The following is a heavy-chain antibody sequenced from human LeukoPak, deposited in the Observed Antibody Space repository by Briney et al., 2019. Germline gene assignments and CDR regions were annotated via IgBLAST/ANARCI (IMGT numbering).Heavy chain of an antibody. CDR2: ISAYNGNT. D-gene: IGHD3-10*01. CDR3: ATVLYGGSGSLHAFDI. CDR1: GYTFTSYG. Sequence: ASVKVSCKASGYTFTSYGISWVQQAPGQGLEWMGWISAYNGNTNYAQKFQGRVTMTEDTSTDTAYMELSSLRSEDTAVYYCATVLYGGSGSLHAFDIWGQGTMVTVSS. J-gene: IGHJ3*02. V-gene: IGHV1-18*01.